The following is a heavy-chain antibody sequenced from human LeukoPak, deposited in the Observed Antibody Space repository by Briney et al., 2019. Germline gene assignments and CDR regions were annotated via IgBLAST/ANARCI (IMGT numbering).Heavy chain of an antibody. V-gene: IGHV4-4*07. CDR2: IYTSGST. Sequence: SDTLSLTCTVSGGSITNYYWSWIRQPAGKGLEWIGRIYTSGSTNYNPSLKSRVAMSVDTSKNQFSLKVSSVTAADTAVYYCAREDNWNYDYWGQGTLVTVSS. CDR3: AREDNWNYDY. D-gene: IGHD1-7*01. J-gene: IGHJ4*02. CDR1: GGSITNYY.